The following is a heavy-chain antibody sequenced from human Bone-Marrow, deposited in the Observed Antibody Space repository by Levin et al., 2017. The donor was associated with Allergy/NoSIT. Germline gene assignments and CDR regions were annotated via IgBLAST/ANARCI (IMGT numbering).Heavy chain of an antibody. CDR2: VYNSGST. CDR1: GTFVSIDDYY. CDR3: ARDLGVTFYYYGLDV. D-gene: IGHD2-21*02. V-gene: IGHV4-61*08. J-gene: IGHJ6*02. Sequence: SETLSLTCSVSGTFVSIDDYYWTWIRQSPGKGLEWIGYVYNSGSTKYNPSLESRVTISADTSRNAFSLKLTSVTAADTAVDYCARDLGVTFYYYGLDVWGQGATVIVSS.